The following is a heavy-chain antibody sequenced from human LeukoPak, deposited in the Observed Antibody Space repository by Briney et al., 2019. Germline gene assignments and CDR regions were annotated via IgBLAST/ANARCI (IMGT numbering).Heavy chain of an antibody. J-gene: IGHJ4*02. Sequence: GGSLRLSCAASTCTFSSYAMRWVRQAPGKGLEWVSTISAGGDSTNYADSVKGRFTISRDNSKNTLSLQMSSLRAEDTAVYYCAKDQAGGWYYYWGQGTLVTVSS. CDR2: ISAGGDST. CDR3: AKDQAGGWYYY. CDR1: TCTFSSYA. D-gene: IGHD6-19*01. V-gene: IGHV3-23*01.